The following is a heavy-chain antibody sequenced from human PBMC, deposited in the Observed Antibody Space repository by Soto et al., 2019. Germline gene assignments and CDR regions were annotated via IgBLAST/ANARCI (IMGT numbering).Heavy chain of an antibody. J-gene: IGHJ6*02. V-gene: IGHV3-48*01. CDR3: ARALYCSSTSCYPGFLFDFYFYGMDV. D-gene: IGHD2-2*01. Sequence: HPGGSLRLSCAASGFTFSSYSMNWVRQAPGKGLEWVSYISSSTSTIYYADSVKGRFTISRDNAKNSLYLQMNSLRAEDTAVYYCARALYCSSTSCYPGFLFDFYFYGMDVWGQGTTVTVSS. CDR2: ISSSTSTI. CDR1: GFTFSSYS.